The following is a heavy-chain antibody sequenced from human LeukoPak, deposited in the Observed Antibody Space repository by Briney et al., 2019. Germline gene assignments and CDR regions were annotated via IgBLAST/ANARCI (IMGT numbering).Heavy chain of an antibody. Sequence: SETLSLTCAVSGYSISSGYYWGWIRQPPGKGLEWIGSIYYSGSTYYNPSLKSRVTISVDTSKNQFSLKLSSVTAADTAVYYCARQIRDYDIIKPKNIKDYWGQGTLVTVSS. V-gene: IGHV4-38-2*01. CDR2: IYYSGST. D-gene: IGHD3-9*01. CDR1: GYSISSGYY. CDR3: ARQIRDYDIIKPKNIKDY. J-gene: IGHJ4*02.